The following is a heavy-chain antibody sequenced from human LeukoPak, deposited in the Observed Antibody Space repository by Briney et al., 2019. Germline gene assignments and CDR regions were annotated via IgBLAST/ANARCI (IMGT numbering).Heavy chain of an antibody. CDR3: ARARDGHINNWFDP. CDR2: IYYSGST. V-gene: IGHV4-59*01. J-gene: IGHJ5*02. CDR1: GGSINSYY. Sequence: SETLSLTCTVSGGSINSYYWSCIRQPPGKGLERIGYIYYSGSTNYNPSLKSRVTISVDTSKNQFSLKMSSVTAADTAVYYCARARDGHINNWFDPWGQGTLVTVSS. D-gene: IGHD5-24*01.